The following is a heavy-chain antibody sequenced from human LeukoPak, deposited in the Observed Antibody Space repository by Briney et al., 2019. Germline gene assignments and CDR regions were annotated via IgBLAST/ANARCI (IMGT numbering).Heavy chain of an antibody. CDR3: AREILSSDSIGALDY. CDR1: GGSISSGSYY. CDR2: IYTSGST. D-gene: IGHD2-21*01. Sequence: SETLSLTCTVSGGSISSGSYYWSWLRQPAGTGLEWLGRIYTSGSTNYNPALKSRVTISVDTSKNQFSLKLSSVTAADTAVYYCAREILSSDSIGALDYWGQGTLVTVSS. J-gene: IGHJ4*02. V-gene: IGHV4-61*02.